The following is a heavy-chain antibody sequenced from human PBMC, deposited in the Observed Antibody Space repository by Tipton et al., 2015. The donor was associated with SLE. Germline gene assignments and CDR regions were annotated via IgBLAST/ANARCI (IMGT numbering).Heavy chain of an antibody. V-gene: IGHV3-74*01. CDR2: TNRDGSSR. Sequence: SLRLSCAASGFTLSRHWMHWVRQAPGKGLVWVSRTNRDGSSRTYADSVKGRFTISRDNAKNTLYLQMNSLRAEDTAVYYCARDLVGAIYYFDYWGQGTLVTVSS. J-gene: IGHJ4*02. CDR1: GFTLSRHW. D-gene: IGHD1-26*01. CDR3: ARDLVGAIYYFDY.